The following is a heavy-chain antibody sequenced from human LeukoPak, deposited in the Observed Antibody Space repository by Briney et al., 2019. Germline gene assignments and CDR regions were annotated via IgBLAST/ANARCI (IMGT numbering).Heavy chain of an antibody. J-gene: IGHJ6*02. D-gene: IGHD6-19*01. CDR1: GFTVSSYA. Sequence: GGSLRLSCAASGFTVSSYAMHWVRQAPGKGLEWVAVISYDGSNEYYVDSVKGRFTISRDSSKNTLYLQMNSLRAEDTAVYYCAKSMRSGWTYGMDVWGQGTTVTVSS. CDR3: AKSMRSGWTYGMDV. CDR2: ISYDGSNE. V-gene: IGHV3-30*18.